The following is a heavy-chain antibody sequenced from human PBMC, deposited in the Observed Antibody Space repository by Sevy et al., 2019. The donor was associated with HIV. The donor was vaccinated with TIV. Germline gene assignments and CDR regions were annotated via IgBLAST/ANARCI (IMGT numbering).Heavy chain of an antibody. D-gene: IGHD4-17*01. CDR2: IHHSGST. CDR1: GGSFSGYY. V-gene: IGHV4-34*01. Sequence: SETLSLTCAVYGGSFSGYYWSWIRQPPGKGLEWIGEIHHSGSTNSNPHLKSRVTISVDTSTHQFFLKLSTVTAADTAVDYCARLPGPWCVTTVTHDHPYGMDVWGQGTTVTVSS. J-gene: IGHJ6*02. CDR3: ARLPGPWCVTTVTHDHPYGMDV.